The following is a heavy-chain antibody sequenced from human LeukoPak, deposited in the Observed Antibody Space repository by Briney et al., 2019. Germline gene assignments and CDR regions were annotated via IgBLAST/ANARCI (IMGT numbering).Heavy chain of an antibody. D-gene: IGHD3-16*01. V-gene: IGHV1-2*02. CDR2: IIPNSGDT. CDR3: ARDWGAGGDDAFDI. J-gene: IGHJ3*02. CDR1: GYTFTGQY. Sequence: ASVKVSCKASGYTFTGQYMHWVRQAPGQGLGWMGWIIPNSGDTDYAQKFQGRVTMTRDTSISTAYMELSRLRSDDTAVYYCARDWGAGGDDAFDIWGQGTMVTVSS.